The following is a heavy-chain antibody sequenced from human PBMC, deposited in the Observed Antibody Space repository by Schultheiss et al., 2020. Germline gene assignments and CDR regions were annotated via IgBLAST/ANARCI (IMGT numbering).Heavy chain of an antibody. V-gene: IGHV4-34*01. CDR3: ARALYCTSGSCHSFRY. CDR1: DGSFSGYS. CDR2: ISHSGSP. D-gene: IGHD2-15*01. Sequence: SETLSLTCAVYDGSFSGYSWSWIRQPPGKGLEWIGEISHSGSPNYNPSLKGRATISVDTSKNHFSLKLTSVAAADTAVYYCARALYCTSGSCHSFRYWGQGTLVTVSS. J-gene: IGHJ4*02.